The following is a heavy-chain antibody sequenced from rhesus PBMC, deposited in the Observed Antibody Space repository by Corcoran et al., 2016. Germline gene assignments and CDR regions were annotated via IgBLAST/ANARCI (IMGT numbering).Heavy chain of an antibody. CDR1: GGSISGYW. CDR3: ARVGGSNYLDY. Sequence: QLQLQESGPGLVKPSETLSLTCAGSGGSISGYWWSWIRQPPGKGLEWMGRIDSSGSTAYNPSLKSRVTISRDTSKNQFSLKLSSVTAADTAVYYCARVGGSNYLDYWGQGVLVTVSS. V-gene: IGHV4-160*01. J-gene: IGHJ4*01. CDR2: IDSSGST. D-gene: IGHD4-29*01.